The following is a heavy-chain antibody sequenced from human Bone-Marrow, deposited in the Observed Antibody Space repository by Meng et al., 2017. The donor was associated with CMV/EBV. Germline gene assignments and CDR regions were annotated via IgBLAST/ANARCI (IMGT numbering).Heavy chain of an antibody. Sequence: GESLKISCAASGFTFSSYAMHWVRQAPGKGLEWVAVISYDGSNKYYADSVKGRFTISRDNSKNTLYLQMNSLRAEDTAVYYCAREMDFWSGKPYYGMDVWAQGTTVTVSS. J-gene: IGHJ6*02. V-gene: IGHV3-30*04. D-gene: IGHD3-3*01. CDR1: GFTFSSYA. CDR2: ISYDGSNK. CDR3: AREMDFWSGKPYYGMDV.